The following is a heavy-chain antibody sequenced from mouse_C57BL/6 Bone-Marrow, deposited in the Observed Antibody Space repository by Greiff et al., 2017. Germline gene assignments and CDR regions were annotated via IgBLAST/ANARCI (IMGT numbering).Heavy chain of an antibody. D-gene: IGHD1-1*01. V-gene: IGHV1-18*01. J-gene: IGHJ1*03. Sequence: VQLQQSGPELVKPGASVKIPCTASGYTFTDYHMDWVKQSHGKSLEWIGDINPNNGGTIYNQKFKGKATLTVDKSSSTAYMELRSLTSEDTAVYYCARDYGSLYWYFDVWGTGTTVTVSS. CDR2: INPNNGGT. CDR3: ARDYGSLYWYFDV. CDR1: GYTFTDYH.